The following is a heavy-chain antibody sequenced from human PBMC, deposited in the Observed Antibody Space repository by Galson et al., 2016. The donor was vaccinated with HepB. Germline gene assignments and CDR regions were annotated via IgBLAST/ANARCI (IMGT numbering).Heavy chain of an antibody. CDR2: ISSDGSNK. Sequence: SLRLSCAASGFTFGGHSLHWVRQAPGKGLEWVSFISSDGSNKYDADSVKGRFTTSRDNSKNTVYLQRGSLRADDPAVYYCAREMARGRYFDSWGLGTLVTVSS. CDR1: GFTFGGHS. J-gene: IGHJ4*02. CDR3: AREMARGRYFDS. V-gene: IGHV3-30*04. D-gene: IGHD5-24*01.